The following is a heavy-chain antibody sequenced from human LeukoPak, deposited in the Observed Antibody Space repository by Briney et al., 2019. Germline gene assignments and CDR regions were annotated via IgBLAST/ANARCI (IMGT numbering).Heavy chain of an antibody. V-gene: IGHV6-1*01. J-gene: IGHJ3*02. CDR3: ARKRLSADSFGI. CDR2: TYYRSKWYD. CDR1: GDSVPSNSTA. Sequence: SQTLSLTCAISGDSVPSNSTAWNWIRQSPSRGLEWLGRTYYRSKWYDDCTVSVKSRITFNPDTSKNQFSLHLNSVTPEDTAVYYCARKRLSADSFGIWGQGTMVTVSS. D-gene: IGHD4/OR15-4a*01.